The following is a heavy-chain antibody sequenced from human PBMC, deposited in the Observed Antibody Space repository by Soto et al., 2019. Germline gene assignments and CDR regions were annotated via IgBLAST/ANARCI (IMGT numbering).Heavy chain of an antibody. J-gene: IGHJ3*02. CDR1: GFSFRNFA. D-gene: IGHD2-15*01. CDR3: AKGGSPYFNDDPFDI. Sequence: PGESLRLSCVAPGFSFRNFAMSWIRQAPGKGLEWISGISDTGSHIYYADSVRGRFSISRDNTKITLYLQMNSLRVNDTAVYYCAKGGSPYFNDDPFDIWGQGIMVTVSS. V-gene: IGHV3-23*01. CDR2: ISDTGSHI.